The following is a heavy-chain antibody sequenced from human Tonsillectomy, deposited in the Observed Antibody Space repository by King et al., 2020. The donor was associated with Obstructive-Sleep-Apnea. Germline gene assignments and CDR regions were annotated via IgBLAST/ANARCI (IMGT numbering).Heavy chain of an antibody. J-gene: IGHJ6*02. D-gene: IGHD5-12*01. V-gene: IGHV1-58*02. Sequence: QLVQSGPEVKKPGTSVKVSCKASGFTFTRSAMQWVRQARGQRLEWIGWIVVGSGNTNYAQKFHERVTITRDMSTSTAYMELSSLRSEDTAVYYCAAGSSSGYDSTGVQYGMDVWGQGTTVTVSS. CDR3: AAGSSSGYDSTGVQYGMDV. CDR1: GFTFTRSA. CDR2: IVVGSGNT.